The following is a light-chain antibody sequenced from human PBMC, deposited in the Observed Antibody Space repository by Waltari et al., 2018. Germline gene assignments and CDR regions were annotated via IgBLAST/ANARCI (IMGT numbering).Light chain of an antibody. CDR1: QSFGSR. J-gene: IGKJ2*01. Sequence: DIQMTQSPSTLSASVGDRVTITCRASQSFGSRLAWYQQKPGKAPRLLIYETSSLQIGVPSRFSGSGSGTEFTLTISSLQPDDFATYYCQHYNGYPYTFGQGTKLEIK. CDR2: ETS. V-gene: IGKV1-5*03. CDR3: QHYNGYPYT.